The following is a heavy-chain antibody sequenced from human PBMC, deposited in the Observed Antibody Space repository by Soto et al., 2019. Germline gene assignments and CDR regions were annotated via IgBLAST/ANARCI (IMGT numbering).Heavy chain of an antibody. CDR2: INAGNGNT. V-gene: IGHV1-3*01. D-gene: IGHD2-21*02. Sequence: ASVKVSCQASGYTFTSYAMHWVRQAPGQRLEWMGWINAGNGNTKYSQKFQGRVTITRDTSASTAYMELSSLRSEDTAVYYCARSIVVVTAADYWGQGTLVTVSS. CDR3: ARSIVVVTAADY. CDR1: GYTFTSYA. J-gene: IGHJ4*02.